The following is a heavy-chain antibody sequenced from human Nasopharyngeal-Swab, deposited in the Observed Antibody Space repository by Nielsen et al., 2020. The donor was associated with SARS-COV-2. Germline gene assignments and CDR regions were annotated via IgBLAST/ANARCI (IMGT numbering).Heavy chain of an antibody. V-gene: IGHV3-49*03. D-gene: IGHD2-15*01. CDR3: ARGRRLLDY. Sequence: GGSLRLSCADSGFTFGDYVMFWFCQAPGKGLEWVSFIRRKGYGVTADYAASVRGRFTISRDDSKSIGYLQMRSLKTEDTAVYYCARGRRLLDYWGQGTLVTVSS. CDR2: IRRKGYGVTA. CDR1: GFTFGDYV. J-gene: IGHJ4*02.